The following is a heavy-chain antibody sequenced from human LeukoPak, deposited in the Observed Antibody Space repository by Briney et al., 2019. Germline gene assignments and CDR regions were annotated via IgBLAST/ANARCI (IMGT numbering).Heavy chain of an antibody. CDR3: ASLGDSSGYYPDY. Sequence: SETLSLTCTVSGGSISSGGYYWSWIRQHPGKGLEWIGYIYYSGSTYYNPSLKSRVTISVDTSKNQFSLKLSSVTAADTAVYYCASLGDSSGYYPDYWGQGTLVTVSS. CDR2: IYYSGST. V-gene: IGHV4-31*03. D-gene: IGHD3-22*01. J-gene: IGHJ4*02. CDR1: GGSISSGGYY.